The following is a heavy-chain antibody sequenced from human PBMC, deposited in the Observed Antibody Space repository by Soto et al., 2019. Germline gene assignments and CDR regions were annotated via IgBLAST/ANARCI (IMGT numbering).Heavy chain of an antibody. V-gene: IGHV3-23*01. J-gene: IGHJ4*02. CDR3: AKDFGEMATIPFDY. CDR2: ISGRGGST. CDR1: GFTFNSYA. D-gene: IGHD3-3*01. Sequence: GGSLRLACAASGFTFNSYAMSWIRQAPGKGLEWVSAISGRGGSTYYADSVKGRFTISRDNSKNTLYLQMNSLRAEDTAVYYCAKDFGEMATIPFDYWGQGTLVTVSS.